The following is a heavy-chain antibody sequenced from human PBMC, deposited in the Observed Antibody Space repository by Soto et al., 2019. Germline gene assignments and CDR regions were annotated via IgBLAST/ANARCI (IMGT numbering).Heavy chain of an antibody. V-gene: IGHV4-34*01. J-gene: IGHJ4*02. CDR1: GGSFGDYP. CDR2: INHSGST. Sequence: PSETLSLTCAVSGGSFGDYPWTWIRQPPGKGLEWIGEINHSGSTNYNPSLKSRVTISVDTSKNQFSLKVTSVTAADTAVYYCARARLDYWGQGTLVTVSS. CDR3: ARARLDY.